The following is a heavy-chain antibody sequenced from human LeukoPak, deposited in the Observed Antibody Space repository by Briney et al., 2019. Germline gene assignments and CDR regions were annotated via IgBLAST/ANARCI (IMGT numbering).Heavy chain of an antibody. Sequence: SSETLSLTCTVSGGSISSYYWSWIRQPPGTGLEWIGYIYYSGSTNYNPSLKSRVTISVDTSKNQFSLKLSSVTAADTAVYYCARQGSSFNTAPHYWGQGTLVTVSS. D-gene: IGHD6-13*01. CDR3: ARQGSSFNTAPHY. CDR2: IYYSGST. J-gene: IGHJ4*02. V-gene: IGHV4-59*08. CDR1: GGSISSYY.